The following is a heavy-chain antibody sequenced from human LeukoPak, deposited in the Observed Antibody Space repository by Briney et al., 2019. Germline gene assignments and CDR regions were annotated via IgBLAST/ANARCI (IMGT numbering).Heavy chain of an antibody. CDR3: ATPPAIGNAVGATGFDY. D-gene: IGHD1-26*01. Sequence: GGSLRLSCAASGFIFSTYGMTWVRLAPGKGLEWVSAISDTGSRTFYADSVKGRFTISRDNSKNTLYLQMNSLRADDTAVYYCATPPAIGNAVGATGFDYWGQGTLVTVSS. V-gene: IGHV3-23*01. CDR1: GFIFSTYG. J-gene: IGHJ4*02. CDR2: ISDTGSRT.